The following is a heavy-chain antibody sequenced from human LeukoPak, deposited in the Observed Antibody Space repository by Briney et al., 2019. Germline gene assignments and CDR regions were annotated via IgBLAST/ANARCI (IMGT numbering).Heavy chain of an antibody. J-gene: IGHJ5*02. V-gene: IGHV4-39*07. Sequence: PSETLSLTCTVSGGSISSSSYYWGWIRQPPGKGLEWIGSIYYSGSTYYNPSLKSRVTISVDTSKNQFSLKLSSVTAADTAVYYCARHLWFGELFFDPWGQGTLVTVSS. CDR3: ARHLWFGELFFDP. CDR1: GGSISSSSYY. CDR2: IYYSGST. D-gene: IGHD3-10*01.